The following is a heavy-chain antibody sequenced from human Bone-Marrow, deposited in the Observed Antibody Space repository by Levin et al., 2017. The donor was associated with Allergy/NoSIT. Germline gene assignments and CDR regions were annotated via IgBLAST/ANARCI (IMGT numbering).Heavy chain of an antibody. D-gene: IGHD3-22*01. J-gene: IGHJ6*02. V-gene: IGHV1-18*01. CDR3: ARDYVYDSSGYYYDYGMDV. Sequence: ASVKVSCKASGYTFTSYGISWVRQAPGQGLEWMGWISAYNGNTNYAQKLQGRVTMTTDTSTSTAYMELRSLRSDDTAVYYCARDYVYDSSGYYYDYGMDVWGQGTTVTVSS. CDR1: GYTFTSYG. CDR2: ISAYNGNT.